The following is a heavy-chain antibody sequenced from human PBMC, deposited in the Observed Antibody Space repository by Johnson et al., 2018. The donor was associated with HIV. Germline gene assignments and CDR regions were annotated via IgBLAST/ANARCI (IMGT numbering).Heavy chain of an antibody. D-gene: IGHD2-15*01. CDR3: TTVLRWSDAFDI. V-gene: IGHV3-15*01. CDR2: IKSKTDGGTT. J-gene: IGHJ3*02. CDR1: GFTFSNAW. Sequence: VQLVESGGGVVQPGGSLRLSCAASGFTFSNAWMSWVRQAPGKGLEWVGRIKSKTDGGTTDYAAPVKGRFTISRDDSKNTLYLQMNSLTTEDTAVYYCTTVLRWSDAFDIWGQGTMVTVSS.